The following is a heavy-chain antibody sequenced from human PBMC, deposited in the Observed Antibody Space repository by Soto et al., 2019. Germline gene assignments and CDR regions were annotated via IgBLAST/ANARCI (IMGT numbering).Heavy chain of an antibody. CDR2: IYNGEST. V-gene: IGHV3-53*01. J-gene: IGHJ4*02. CDR3: ARDGRGLGKLSLFEY. D-gene: IGHD3-16*01. CDR1: GFNVNTDY. Sequence: EVQLVESGGGLIPPGGSLRLSCAASGFNVNTDYMNWVRQTPGKGLEWVSFIYNGESTHYADSVKGRFTISSDKSKNTMYLKMNSIRFEDTAVYYCARDGRGLGKLSLFEYWGQGALGTVSS.